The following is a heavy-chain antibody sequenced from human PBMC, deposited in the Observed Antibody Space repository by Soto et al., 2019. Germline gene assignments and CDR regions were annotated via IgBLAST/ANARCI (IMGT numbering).Heavy chain of an antibody. J-gene: IGHJ4*02. CDR2: IYYSGST. CDR1: GGSISSYY. D-gene: IGHD3-10*01. CDR3: ARSVLWFGELWY. Sequence: SETLSLTCTVSGGSISSYYWSWIRQPPGKGLEWIGYIYYSGSTNYNPSLKSRVTISVDTAKNHFSLKLSSVNAADTAVYSCARSVLWFGELWYWGQGTLVTVSS. V-gene: IGHV4-59*08.